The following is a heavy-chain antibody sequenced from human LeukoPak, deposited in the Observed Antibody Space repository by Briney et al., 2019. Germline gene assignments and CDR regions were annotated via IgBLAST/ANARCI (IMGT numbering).Heavy chain of an antibody. CDR3: ATRGITAARLAY. CDR1: GSTFPSHA. J-gene: IGHJ4*02. Sequence: AASVKVSCKASGSTFPSHAITWLRQAPGQGPEWMGWISTSNGDKNYVQNLQGRITLTIDTSTATAYMELRSLRSDDTAVYYCATRGITAARLAYWSQATLVTVYS. V-gene: IGHV1-18*04. CDR2: ISTSNGDK. D-gene: IGHD1-20*01.